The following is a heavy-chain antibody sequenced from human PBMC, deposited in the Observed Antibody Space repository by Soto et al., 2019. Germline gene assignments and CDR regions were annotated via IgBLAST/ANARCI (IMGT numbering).Heavy chain of an antibody. CDR2: ISSDGKSE. CDR1: GFTFSTYG. V-gene: IGHV3-30*18. Sequence: GGSLRLSCAASGFTFSTYGMHWVRQPPGKGLEWVAVISSDGKSEHYADPVKGRFSISRDNSKNTLSLQMNSLRVEDTAVYYCAKTITTYSGDSRGRGALVDHWGQGTLVTVSS. CDR3: AKTITTYSGDSRGRGALVDH. D-gene: IGHD3-22*01. J-gene: IGHJ5*02.